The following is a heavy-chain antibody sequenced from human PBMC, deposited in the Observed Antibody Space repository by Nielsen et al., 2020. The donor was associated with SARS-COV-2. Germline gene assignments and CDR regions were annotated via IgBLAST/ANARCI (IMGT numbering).Heavy chain of an antibody. CDR1: GFTFSSYA. CDR2: ISGSGGST. V-gene: IGHV3-23*01. Sequence: GESLKISCAASGFTFSSYAMNWVRQAPGKGLEWVSAISGSGGSTYYADSVKGRFTISRDNSKNTLYLQMNSLRAEDTAVYYCAKGLEWFGEYPDAFDIWGQGTMVTVSS. D-gene: IGHD3-10*01. CDR3: AKGLEWFGEYPDAFDI. J-gene: IGHJ3*02.